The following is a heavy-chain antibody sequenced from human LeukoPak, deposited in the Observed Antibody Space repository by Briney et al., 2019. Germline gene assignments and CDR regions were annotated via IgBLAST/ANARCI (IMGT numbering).Heavy chain of an antibody. CDR2: ISGSGGST. V-gene: IGHV3-23*01. J-gene: IGHJ4*02. Sequence: GGSLRLSCAASGFTFSSYGMSWVRQAPGKGLEWVSAISGSGGSTYYADPVKGRFTISRDNSKNTLYLQMNSLRAEDTAVYYCAKDRRGGSPYYFDYWGQGTLVTVSS. CDR3: AKDRRGGSPYYFDY. CDR1: GFTFSSYG. D-gene: IGHD1-26*01.